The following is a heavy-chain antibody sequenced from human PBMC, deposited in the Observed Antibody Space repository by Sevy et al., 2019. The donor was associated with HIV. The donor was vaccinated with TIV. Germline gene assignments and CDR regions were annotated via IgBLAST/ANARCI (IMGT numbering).Heavy chain of an antibody. D-gene: IGHD4-17*01. CDR2: IYYSGST. V-gene: IGHV4-31*03. CDR1: GGSISSGGYY. J-gene: IGHJ4*02. Sequence: SETLSLTCTVSGGSISSGGYYWSWIRQHPGKGLEWIGYIYYSGSTYYNPSLKSGVTIPVDTSKNQFSLKLSSVTAADTAVYYCARGDYMTTANFDYWGQGTLVTVSS. CDR3: ARGDYMTTANFDY.